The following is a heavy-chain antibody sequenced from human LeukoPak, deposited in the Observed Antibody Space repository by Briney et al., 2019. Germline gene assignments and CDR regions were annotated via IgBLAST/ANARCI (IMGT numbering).Heavy chain of an antibody. CDR2: INPNSGGT. CDR1: GYTFTGYY. Sequence: ASVNVSCKASGYTFTGYYMHWVRQAPGQGLEWMGWINPNSGGTNYAQKFQGRVTMTRDTSISTAYMVLSRLRSDDTAVYYCAILDCSSTSCYDSWGQGTLVTVSS. CDR3: AILDCSSTSCYDS. J-gene: IGHJ5*01. D-gene: IGHD2-2*01. V-gene: IGHV1-2*02.